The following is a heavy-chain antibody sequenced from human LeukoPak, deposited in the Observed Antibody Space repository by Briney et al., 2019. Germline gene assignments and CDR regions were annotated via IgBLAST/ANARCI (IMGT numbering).Heavy chain of an antibody. CDR3: AKDLNWGGR. CDR1: GFTFSTSA. V-gene: IGHV3-23*01. Sequence: LAGGSPRLSCAASGFTFSTSAMTWVRQAPGKGLEWVSGISGSGVTDYADSVKGRFTISRDNSKNTLYLQMNSLRAEDTAVYYCAKDLNWGGRWGQGTLVTVSS. CDR2: ISGSGVT. J-gene: IGHJ4*02. D-gene: IGHD7-27*01.